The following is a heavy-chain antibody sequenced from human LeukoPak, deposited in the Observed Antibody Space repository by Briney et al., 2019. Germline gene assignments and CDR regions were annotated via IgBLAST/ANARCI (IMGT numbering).Heavy chain of an antibody. J-gene: IGHJ3*02. CDR1: GFTFDDYD. Sequence: GGSLRLSCAASGFTFDDYDMSWVRQLPGKGLEWVSDINWSGGNTNYADSVRGRFTISRDNAKNSLYLQMNSLRAEDTALYHCARPGRFAPGVFDIWGQGTVVTVSS. CDR3: ARPGRFAPGVFDI. V-gene: IGHV3-20*01. CDR2: INWSGGNT. D-gene: IGHD2-8*02.